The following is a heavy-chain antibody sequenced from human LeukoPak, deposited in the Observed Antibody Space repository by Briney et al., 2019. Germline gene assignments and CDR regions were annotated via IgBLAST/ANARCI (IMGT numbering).Heavy chain of an antibody. CDR3: ARGLIGSGSYYGHP. J-gene: IGHJ5*02. CDR2: MNPNSGNT. D-gene: IGHD3-10*01. CDR1: GYTFTSYD. Sequence: ASVKVSCKASGYTFTSYDINLVRQATGQGLEWMGWMNPNSGNTGYAQKFQGRVTMTRNTSISTAYMELSSLRSEDTAVYYCARGLIGSGSYYGHPWGQGTLVTVSS. V-gene: IGHV1-8*01.